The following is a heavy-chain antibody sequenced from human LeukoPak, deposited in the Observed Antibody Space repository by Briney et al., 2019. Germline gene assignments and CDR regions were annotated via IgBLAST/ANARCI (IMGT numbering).Heavy chain of an antibody. J-gene: IGHJ4*02. D-gene: IGHD6-19*01. Sequence: SETLSLTCAVSGASISNRSYYWGWIRQPPGKGLEWIGIISYSGNTYYNPSLKSRVTTSVDTSKNQFSLRLSSVTAADTAVYYCATYSGGWVDYWGQGTLVTVSS. CDR3: ATYSGGWVDY. CDR1: GASISNRSYY. CDR2: ISYSGNT. V-gene: IGHV4-39*01.